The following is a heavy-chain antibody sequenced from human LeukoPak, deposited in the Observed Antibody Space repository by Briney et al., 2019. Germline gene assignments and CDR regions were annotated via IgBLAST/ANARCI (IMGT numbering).Heavy chain of an antibody. D-gene: IGHD3-9*01. Sequence: KPSETLSLTCTVSGASVSGSAYYWGWIRQPPGKGLEWIGNIYYSGSTYYNESLESRVTISVDTSENQFSLKLSSVTAADTAVYYCASLGDWLSPEGWFDPWGQGTLVTVSS. CDR2: IYYSGST. J-gene: IGHJ5*02. V-gene: IGHV4-39*07. CDR1: GASVSGSAYY. CDR3: ASLGDWLSPEGWFDP.